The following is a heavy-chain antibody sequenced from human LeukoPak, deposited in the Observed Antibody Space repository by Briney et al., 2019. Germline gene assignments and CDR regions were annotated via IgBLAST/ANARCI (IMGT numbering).Heavy chain of an antibody. CDR3: ARMTVSGRDNWFDP. V-gene: IGHV1-24*01. CDR1: GYTLTELS. D-gene: IGHD6-19*01. J-gene: IGHJ5*02. CDR2: FDPEDGET. Sequence: GASVKVSCKVSGYTLTELSMHWVRQAPGKGLEWMGGFDPEDGETIYAQKFQGRVTMTEDTSTDTAYMELSSLRSEDTAVYYSARMTVSGRDNWFDPWGQGTLVTVSS.